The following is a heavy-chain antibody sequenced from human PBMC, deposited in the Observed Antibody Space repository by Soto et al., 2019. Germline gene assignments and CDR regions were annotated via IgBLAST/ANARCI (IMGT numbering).Heavy chain of an antibody. CDR2: IYWDDDK. V-gene: IGHV2-5*02. J-gene: IGHJ4*02. D-gene: IGHD6-19*01. Sequence: QITLKESGPTLVKPTQTLTLTCTFSGFSLSSTRMAVGWIRQPPGNALEWLALIYWDDDKRYSPFLKSRLTITKDTSKNQVVLTMSNIDPVDTARYYCAHIVVAGLGYYFDYWGQGTLVTVSS. CDR3: AHIVVAGLGYYFDY. CDR1: GFSLSSTRMA.